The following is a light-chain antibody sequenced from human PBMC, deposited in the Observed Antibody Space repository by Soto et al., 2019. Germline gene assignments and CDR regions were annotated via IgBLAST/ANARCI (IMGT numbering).Light chain of an antibody. CDR1: QSISSW. CDR3: KQYNSYPWT. V-gene: IGKV1-5*03. Sequence: DIQMTKSPSTLSASVGDRVTITCRASQSISSWLAWYQQKPGKAPKLLIYKAYSLESGVQSRFSGSGSGTEFPLTISSLQPDDFATYYCKQYNSYPWTFGQGTKVDIK. CDR2: KAY. J-gene: IGKJ1*01.